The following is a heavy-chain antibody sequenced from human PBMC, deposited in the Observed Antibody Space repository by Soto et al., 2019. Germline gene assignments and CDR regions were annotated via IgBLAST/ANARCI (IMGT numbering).Heavy chain of an antibody. J-gene: IGHJ4*02. CDR2: ISYDGSNK. Sequence: ESGGGVVQPGRSLRLACAASGFTFSSYAMHWVRQAPGKGLEWVAVISYDGSNKYYADSGKGRFTISSDNSKNTLYLQMNSLRAEDTAVYYCARDSTWGSIYFDYWGQGTLVTVSS. D-gene: IGHD7-27*01. V-gene: IGHV3-30-3*01. CDR1: GFTFSSYA. CDR3: ARDSTWGSIYFDY.